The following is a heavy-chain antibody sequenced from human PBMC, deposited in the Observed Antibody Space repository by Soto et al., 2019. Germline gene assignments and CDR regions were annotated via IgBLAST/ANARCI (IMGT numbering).Heavy chain of an antibody. D-gene: IGHD3-22*01. Sequence: PSETLSLTCSVSGDSISSCGSSWSWIRHTPGKGLEWIGYLYHTGSTFYNPSLKSRVTISGDRSKNQFSLKLSSVTAADTAVYYCARGTGGYYNHIEYWGQGTLVT. V-gene: IGHV4-30-2*01. CDR1: GDSISSCGSS. CDR2: LYHTGST. J-gene: IGHJ4*02. CDR3: ARGTGGYYNHIEY.